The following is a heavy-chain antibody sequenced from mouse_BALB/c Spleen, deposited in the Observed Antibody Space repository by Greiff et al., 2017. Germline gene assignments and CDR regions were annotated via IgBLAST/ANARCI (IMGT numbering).Heavy chain of an antibody. Sequence: EVQLVESGGGLVKPGGSLKLSCAASGFTFSDYYMYWVRQTPEKRLEWVATISDGGSYTYYPDSVKGRFTISRDNAKNNLYLQMSSLKSEDTAMYYCARGYDYPSWFAYWGQGTLVTVSA. D-gene: IGHD2-4*01. V-gene: IGHV5-4*02. CDR3: ARGYDYPSWFAY. J-gene: IGHJ3*01. CDR2: ISDGGSYT. CDR1: GFTFSDYY.